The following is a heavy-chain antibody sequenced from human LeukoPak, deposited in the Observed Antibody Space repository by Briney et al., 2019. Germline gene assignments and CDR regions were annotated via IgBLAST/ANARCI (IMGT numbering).Heavy chain of an antibody. CDR3: AREESQAYGDYVGCFDY. Sequence: PGRSLRLSCAASGFTFSSYAMHWVRQAPGKGLEWVAVISYDGSNKYYADSVKGRFTISRDNSKNTLYLQMNSLRAEDTAVCYCAREESQAYGDYVGCFDYWGQGTLVTVSS. CDR1: GFTFSSYA. J-gene: IGHJ4*02. D-gene: IGHD4-17*01. CDR2: ISYDGSNK. V-gene: IGHV3-30-3*01.